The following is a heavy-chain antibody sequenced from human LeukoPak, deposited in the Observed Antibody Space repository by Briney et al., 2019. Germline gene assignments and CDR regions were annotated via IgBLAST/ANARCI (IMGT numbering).Heavy chain of an antibody. V-gene: IGHV3-15*01. D-gene: IGHD5-18*01. CDR3: VEGGAARFDY. J-gene: IGHJ4*02. CDR1: GFTFSNAW. Sequence: GRSLRLSCAASGFTFSNAWMSWVRQAPGKGLEWVGRIKSKTDGGTTDYAAPVKGGFTISRDNSKNTLYLQMNSLRAEDTAVYYCVEGGAARFDYWGQGTLVTVSS. CDR2: IKSKTDGGTT.